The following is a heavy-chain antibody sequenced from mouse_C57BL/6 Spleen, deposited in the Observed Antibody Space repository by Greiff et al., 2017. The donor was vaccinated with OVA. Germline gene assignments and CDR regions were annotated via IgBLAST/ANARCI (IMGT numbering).Heavy chain of an antibody. J-gene: IGHJ1*03. CDR3: TRGGETGDWYFDV. CDR2: IYPGNSDT. V-gene: IGHV1-5*01. CDR1: GYTFTSYW. Sequence: VQLQQSGTVLARPGASVKMSCKTSGYTFTSYWMHWVKQRPGQGLEWIGAIYPGNSDTSYNQKFKGKAKLTAVTSASTAYMELSSLTNEDSAVYYGTRGGETGDWYFDVWGTGTTVTVSS. D-gene: IGHD4-1*01.